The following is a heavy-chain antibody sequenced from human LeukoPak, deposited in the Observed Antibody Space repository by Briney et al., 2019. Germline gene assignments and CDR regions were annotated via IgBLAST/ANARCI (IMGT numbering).Heavy chain of an antibody. CDR2: ISSSGSTI. D-gene: IGHD2-21*02. CDR1: GFTFSDYY. V-gene: IGHV3-11*01. Sequence: GGSLRLSCAASGFTFSDYYMSWIRQAPGKGLEWVSYISSSGSTIYYADSVKGRFTISRDSAKNSLYLQMNSLRAEDTAVYYCAGDVVVTALDYWGQGTLVTVSS. CDR3: AGDVVVTALDY. J-gene: IGHJ4*02.